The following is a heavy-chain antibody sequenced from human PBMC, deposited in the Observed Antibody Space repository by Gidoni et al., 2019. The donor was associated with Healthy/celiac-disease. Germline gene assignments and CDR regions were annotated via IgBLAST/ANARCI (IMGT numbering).Heavy chain of an antibody. V-gene: IGHV3-23*01. CDR1: GFNFSSYA. D-gene: IGHD6-19*01. Sequence: EVKLLESGGGLVQPGGSLRLSCAASGFNFSSYAMSWVRQAPGKGLEWVSAISGSGGSTYYADSVKGRFTISRDNSKNTLYLQMNSLRAEDTAVYYCAKDSSGWYGGGWFDPWGQGTLVTVSS. J-gene: IGHJ5*02. CDR2: ISGSGGST. CDR3: AKDSSGWYGGGWFDP.